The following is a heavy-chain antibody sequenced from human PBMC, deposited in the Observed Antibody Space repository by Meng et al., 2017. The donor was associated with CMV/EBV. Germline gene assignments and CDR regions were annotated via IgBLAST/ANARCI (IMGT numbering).Heavy chain of an antibody. D-gene: IGHD3-3*01. Sequence: SETLSLTCTVSGCSISSSSYYWGWIRQPPGKGLEWIGSIYYSGSTYYNPSLKSRVTISVDTSKNQFSLKLSSVTAADTAVYYCARDDYDFWSGYYSDSDYWGQGTLVTVSS. CDR3: ARDDYDFWSGYYSDSDY. J-gene: IGHJ4*02. CDR1: GCSISSSSYY. CDR2: IYYSGST. V-gene: IGHV4-39*07.